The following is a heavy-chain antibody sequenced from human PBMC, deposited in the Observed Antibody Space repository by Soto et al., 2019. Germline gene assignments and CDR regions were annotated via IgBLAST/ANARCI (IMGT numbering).Heavy chain of an antibody. CDR1: GGTFSSYT. V-gene: IGHV1-69*02. D-gene: IGHD3-22*01. J-gene: IGHJ4*02. CDR2: IIPILGIA. Sequence: QVQLVQSGAEVKKPGSSVKVSCKASGGTFSSYTISWVRQAPGQGLEWMGRIIPILGIANYAQKFQGRVTITADKSKSTADMGLSSLRAEDTAVYYCASQTEYCDCSGYYSDYWGQGTLVTVSS. CDR3: ASQTEYCDCSGYYSDY.